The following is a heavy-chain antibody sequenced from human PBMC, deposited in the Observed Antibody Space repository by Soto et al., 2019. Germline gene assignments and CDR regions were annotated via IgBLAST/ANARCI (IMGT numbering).Heavy chain of an antibody. CDR1: AFTFSDHY. Sequence: HPGGSLRLSCAASAFTFSDHYMDWVRQAPGKGLEWVGRTRNKANNYTTEYAASVKSRFTISRDDSKNLLYLQMNSLKTEDTAVYYCTSGFPKFDSWGQGTLVTVSS. D-gene: IGHD3-10*01. V-gene: IGHV3-72*01. CDR2: TRNKANNYTT. CDR3: TSGFPKFDS. J-gene: IGHJ4*02.